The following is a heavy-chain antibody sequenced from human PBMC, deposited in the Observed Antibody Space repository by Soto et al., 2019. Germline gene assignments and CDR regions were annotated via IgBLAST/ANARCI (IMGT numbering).Heavy chain of an antibody. Sequence: GGSLRLSCAASGFTFSGSAMHWVRQASGKGLEWVGRIRSKANSYATAYAASVKGRFTISRDDSKNTVYLQMNSLKTEDTAVYYCTSWATVTSGGFDYWGQGTLVTVSS. CDR2: IRSKANSYAT. D-gene: IGHD4-17*01. J-gene: IGHJ4*02. CDR1: GFTFSGSA. V-gene: IGHV3-73*01. CDR3: TSWATVTSGGFDY.